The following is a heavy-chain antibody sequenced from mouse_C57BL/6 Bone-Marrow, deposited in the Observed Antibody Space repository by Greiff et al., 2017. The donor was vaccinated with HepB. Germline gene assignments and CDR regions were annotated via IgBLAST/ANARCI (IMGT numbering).Heavy chain of an antibody. CDR3: ARYYYYGSSYRAMDY. CDR2: INPNNGGT. CDR1: GYTFTDYN. Sequence: VQLQQSGPELVKPGASVKMSCKASGYTFTDYNMHWVKQSHGKSLEWIGYINPNNGGTSYNQKFKGKATLTVNKSSSTAYMELRSLTSEDSAVYYCARYYYYGSSYRAMDYWGQGTSVTVSS. V-gene: IGHV1-22*01. D-gene: IGHD1-1*01. J-gene: IGHJ4*01.